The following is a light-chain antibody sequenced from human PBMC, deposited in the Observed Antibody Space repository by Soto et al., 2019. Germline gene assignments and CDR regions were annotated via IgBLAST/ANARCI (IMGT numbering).Light chain of an antibody. V-gene: IGKV2-28*01. CDR3: MQSLETPWT. CDR1: QSLLHSNGYNY. J-gene: IGKJ1*01. Sequence: DIVMTQSPLSLPVTPGEAASISCRSSQSLLHSNGYNYVDWYLQKAGQSPHLLIYVGSNRASGVPDRFSGSGSVTYFTLKISRVEAEDVGVYYCMQSLETPWTFGQGTKVDIK. CDR2: VGS.